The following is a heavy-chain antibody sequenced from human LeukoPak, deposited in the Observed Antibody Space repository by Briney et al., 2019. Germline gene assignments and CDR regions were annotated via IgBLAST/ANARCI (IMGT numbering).Heavy chain of an antibody. V-gene: IGHV7-4-1*02. CDR3: ARWDGGYCTNGVCYNYMDV. J-gene: IGHJ6*03. CDR2: INTNTGNP. CDR1: GYTFTSYA. D-gene: IGHD2-8*01. Sequence: GASVKVSCKASGYTFTSYAMNWVRQAPGQGLGWMGWINTNTGNPTYAQGFTGRFVFSLDTSVSTAYLQISSLKAEDTAVYYCARWDGGYCTNGVCYNYMDVWGKGTTVTVSS.